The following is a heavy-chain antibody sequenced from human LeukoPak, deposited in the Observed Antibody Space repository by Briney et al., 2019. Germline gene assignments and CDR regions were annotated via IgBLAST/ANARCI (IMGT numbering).Heavy chain of an antibody. D-gene: IGHD3-22*01. CDR1: GFTFSSYA. J-gene: IGHJ4*02. V-gene: IGHV3-23*01. CDR3: AKTYYYDSSGYTYFDY. Sequence: AGGSLRLSCAASGFTFSSYAMSWVRQAPGKGLEWVSAINGSGGSTYYADSVKGRFTISRDNSKNTLYLQMNSLRAEDTAVYYCAKTYYYDSSGYTYFDYWGQGTLVTVSS. CDR2: INGSGGST.